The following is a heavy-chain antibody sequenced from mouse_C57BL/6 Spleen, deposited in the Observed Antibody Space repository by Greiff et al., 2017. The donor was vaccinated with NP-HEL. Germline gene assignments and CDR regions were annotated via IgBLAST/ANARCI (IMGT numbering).Heavy chain of an antibody. CDR1: GYTFTSYW. J-gene: IGHJ4*01. Sequence: QVQLQQPGTELVKPGASVKLSCKASGYTFTSYWMHWVKQRPGQGLEWIGNINPSNGGTNYNEKFKSKATLTVDKSSSTAYMQLSSLTSAASAVYYCAREGNYDAMDYWGQGTSVTVSS. CDR2: INPSNGGT. CDR3: AREGNYDAMDY. V-gene: IGHV1-53*01.